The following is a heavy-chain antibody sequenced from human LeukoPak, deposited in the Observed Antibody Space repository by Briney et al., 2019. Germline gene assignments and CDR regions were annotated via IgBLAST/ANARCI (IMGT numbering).Heavy chain of an antibody. CDR2: IKQDGSEK. CDR1: GFTFSGYW. CDR3: ARDSSPGYYDYVWGSYPRY. D-gene: IGHD3-16*02. J-gene: IGHJ4*02. V-gene: IGHV3-7*05. Sequence: GGSLRLSCAASGFTFSGYWMSWVRQAPGKGLEWVANIKQDGSEKYYVDSVKGRFTISRDNAKNSLYLQMNSLRAQDTAVYYCARDSSPGYYDYVWGSYPRYWGQGTLVTVSS.